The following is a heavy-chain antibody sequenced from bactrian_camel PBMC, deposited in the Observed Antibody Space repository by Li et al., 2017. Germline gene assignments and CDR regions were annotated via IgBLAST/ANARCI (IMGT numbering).Heavy chain of an antibody. CDR3: AADLQWAMCLSDKLDFPF. J-gene: IGHJ6*01. D-gene: IGHD2*01. Sequence: HVQLVESGGGSVQAGGSLRLSCVVSGESYSSYCLAWVRQVPGKEREGVARIYTHNAGTSYANSVKGRFTISHDNANNTLYLQMNSLSPGDTAMYYCAADLQWAMCLSDKLDFPFWGEGTQVTVS. V-gene: IGHV3S1*01. CDR1: GESYSSYC. CDR2: IYTHNAGT.